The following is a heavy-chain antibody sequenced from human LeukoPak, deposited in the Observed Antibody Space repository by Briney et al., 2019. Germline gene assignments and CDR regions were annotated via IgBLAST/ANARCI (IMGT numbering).Heavy chain of an antibody. V-gene: IGHV3-15*01. D-gene: IGHD2-21*01. CDR2: IKSRTDDRTT. CDR1: GLSFTNAW. CDR3: ATTEGAIAGMDY. J-gene: IGHJ4*02. Sequence: PGGSLRLSCAAPGLSFTNAWVTWVRQPPGKGLEWVGYIKSRTDDRTTHYAAPAKGKFTISRDDSRNIVYLQMKNLTTEDTAVYYCATTEGAIAGMDYWGQGALVTVSS.